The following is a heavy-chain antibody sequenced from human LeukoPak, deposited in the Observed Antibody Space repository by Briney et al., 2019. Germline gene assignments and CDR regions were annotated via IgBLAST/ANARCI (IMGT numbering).Heavy chain of an antibody. D-gene: IGHD3-22*01. CDR2: ISSSSSTI. CDR3: AREYYYDSSGYGDY. J-gene: IGHJ4*02. Sequence: PGKSLRLSCAASGFIFSSYSMNWVRQAPGKGLEWVSYISSSSSTIYYADSVKGRFTISRDNAKNSLYLQMNSLRAEDTAVYYCAREYYYDSSGYGDYWGQGTLVTVSS. V-gene: IGHV3-48*01. CDR1: GFIFSSYS.